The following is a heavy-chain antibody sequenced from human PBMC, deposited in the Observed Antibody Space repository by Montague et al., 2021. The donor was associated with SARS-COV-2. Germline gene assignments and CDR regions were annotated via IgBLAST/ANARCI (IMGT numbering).Heavy chain of an antibody. CDR3: ARREWLRGGFDY. V-gene: IGHV4-59*08. D-gene: IGHD5-12*01. CDR2: IYYSGST. J-gene: IGHJ4*02. Sequence: SETLSLTCTVSGGSISSYYWSWIRQPPGQGLEWIGYIYYSGSTNYNPSLKSRVTISVDTSKNQFSLKLSSVTAADTAVYYCARREWLRGGFDYWGQGTLVTVSS. CDR1: GGSISSYY.